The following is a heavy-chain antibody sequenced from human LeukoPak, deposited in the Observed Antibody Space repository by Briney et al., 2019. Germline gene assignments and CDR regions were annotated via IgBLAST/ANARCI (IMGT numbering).Heavy chain of an antibody. CDR1: GFTFSSYG. J-gene: IGHJ4*02. CDR3: AKDESGSYYPGVFDY. CDR2: IRYDGSNK. Sequence: GGSLRLSCAASGFTFSSYGMHWVRQAPGKGLEWVAFIRYDGSNKYYADSVKGRFTISRDNSKNTLYLQMNSLRAEDTAVYYCAKDESGSYYPGVFDYWGQGTLVTVSS. D-gene: IGHD1-26*01. V-gene: IGHV3-30*02.